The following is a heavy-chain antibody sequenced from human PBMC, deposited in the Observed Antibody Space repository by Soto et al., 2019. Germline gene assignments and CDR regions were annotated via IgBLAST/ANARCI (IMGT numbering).Heavy chain of an antibody. CDR2: IYDSGSS. J-gene: IGHJ4*02. Sequence: SETLSLTCTVSGGPISSNSYYWGWIRQPPGKGLEWIGSIYDSGSSYYNPSLKSRVTISVDTSKKQFSLKLSSVTAADTAVYYCAVAPDYWGQGTLVTVSS. CDR3: AVAPDY. CDR1: GGPISSNSYY. V-gene: IGHV4-39*01. D-gene: IGHD5-12*01.